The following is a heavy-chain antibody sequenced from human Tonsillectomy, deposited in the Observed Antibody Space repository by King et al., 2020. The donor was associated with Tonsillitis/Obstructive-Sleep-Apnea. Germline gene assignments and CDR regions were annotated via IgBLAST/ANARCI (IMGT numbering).Heavy chain of an antibody. CDR3: ARAYYDILTGYLDDAFDI. Sequence: QLQESGPGLVKPSETLSLTCTVSGGPISSYYWSWIRQPPGKGLEWIGYLYYSGSTNYNPSLKSPVTISVDTSKNQFSLRLSSVTAADTAVYFCARAYYDILTGYLDDAFDIWGQGTMVTVSS. D-gene: IGHD3-9*01. V-gene: IGHV4-59*08. CDR2: LYYSGST. CDR1: GGPISSYY. J-gene: IGHJ3*02.